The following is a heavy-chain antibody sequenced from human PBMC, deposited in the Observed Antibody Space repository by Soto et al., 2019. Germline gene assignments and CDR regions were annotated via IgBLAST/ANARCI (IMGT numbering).Heavy chain of an antibody. CDR3: ARAGAGSLSYGPDRYFDY. V-gene: IGHV3-11*01. Sequence: PGGSLRLSCAASGFTFSDYYMSWIRQAPGKGLEWVSYISSSGSTIYYADSVKGRFTISRDNAKNSLYLQMNSLRAEDTAVYYCARAGAGSLSYGPDRYFDYWGQGTLVTVYS. J-gene: IGHJ4*02. CDR2: ISSSGSTI. D-gene: IGHD5-18*01. CDR1: GFTFSDYY.